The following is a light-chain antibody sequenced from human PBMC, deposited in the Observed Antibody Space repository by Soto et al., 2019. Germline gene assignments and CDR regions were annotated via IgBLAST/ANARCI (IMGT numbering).Light chain of an antibody. V-gene: IGKV1-9*01. Sequence: IPLTQSPSSLSASVGDRVTVTCRASEDITYYLAWYQQKVGNAPKLLIYDASTLHSGVPSRFSGSGSGTDFTLTISGLQPEDFATYFCQQLTRYPSTFGGGTKVDTK. CDR1: EDITYY. CDR2: DAS. CDR3: QQLTRYPST. J-gene: IGKJ4*01.